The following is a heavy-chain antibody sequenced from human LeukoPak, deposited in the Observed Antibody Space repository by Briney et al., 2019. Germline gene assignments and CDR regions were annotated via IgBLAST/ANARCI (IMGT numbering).Heavy chain of an antibody. J-gene: IGHJ4*02. CDR1: GFTFSSSY. V-gene: IGHV3-53*01. CDR2: IYTSGAT. Sequence: AGGSLRLSCAASGFTFSSSYMSWVRQAPGKGLEWVSLIYTSGATYYADSAKGRFTISRDNSKNTLHLQMNSLRAEDTAVYYCAKDHGMYHLDYWGQGTLVTVSS. D-gene: IGHD2-2*01. CDR3: AKDHGMYHLDY.